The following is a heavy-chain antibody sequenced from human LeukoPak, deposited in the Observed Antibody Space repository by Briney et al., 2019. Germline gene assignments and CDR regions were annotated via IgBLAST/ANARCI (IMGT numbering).Heavy chain of an antibody. CDR2: IIPIFGTA. CDR3: ARAHQLLGWFDP. CDR1: GGTFSSYA. J-gene: IGHJ5*02. D-gene: IGHD2-2*01. V-gene: IGHV1-69*05. Sequence: SVKVSCKASGGTFSSYAISWVRQAPGQGLEWMGGIIPIFGTANYAQKFQGRVTITTDESTSTAYMELSSLRSEDTAVYYCARAHQLLGWFDPWGQGTLVTVSS.